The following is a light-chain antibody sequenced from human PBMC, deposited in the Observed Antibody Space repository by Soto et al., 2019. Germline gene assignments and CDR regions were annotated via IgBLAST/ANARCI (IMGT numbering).Light chain of an antibody. CDR2: GAS. Sequence: EIVMTQSPATLSVFPGERATLSCLASQSVSSNLAWYQQIPGQAPRLLIYGASTRATGIPVRFSGSGSETEFTLTISSLQSEDFAVYYCQQHGTSPITFGQGTRLEIK. J-gene: IGKJ5*01. CDR1: QSVSSN. V-gene: IGKV3-15*01. CDR3: QQHGTSPIT.